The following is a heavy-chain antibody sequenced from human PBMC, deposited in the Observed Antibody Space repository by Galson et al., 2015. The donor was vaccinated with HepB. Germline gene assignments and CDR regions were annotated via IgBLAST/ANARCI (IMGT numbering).Heavy chain of an antibody. CDR2: IIPIFGTA. J-gene: IGHJ5*02. V-gene: IGHV1-69*13. D-gene: IGHD3-3*01. CDR1: GGTFSSYA. CDR3: ARSPYYDFWSGYYTSWFDP. Sequence: SVKVSCKASGGTFSSYAISWVRQAPGQGLEWMGGIIPIFGTANYAQKFQGRVTITADESTSTAYMELSSLRSEDTAVYYCARSPYYDFWSGYYTSWFDPWGQGTLVTVSS.